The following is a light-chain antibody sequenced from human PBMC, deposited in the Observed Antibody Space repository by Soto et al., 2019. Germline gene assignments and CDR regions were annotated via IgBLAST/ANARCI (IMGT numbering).Light chain of an antibody. CDR2: DAS. V-gene: IGKV1-5*01. CDR1: QSISSW. Sequence: DIQMTQSPSTLSASVGDRVTITCRASQSISSWLAWYQQKPGKAPKLLIYDASSLESGVPSRFSGSGSGTEFTLTISSLKPDDFATSYCQQYNSYSTWTFGQGTKVDIK. CDR3: QQYNSYSTWT. J-gene: IGKJ1*01.